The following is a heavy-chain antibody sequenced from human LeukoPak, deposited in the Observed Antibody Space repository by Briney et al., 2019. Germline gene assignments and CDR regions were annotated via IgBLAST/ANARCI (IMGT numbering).Heavy chain of an antibody. CDR1: GFTFSDYW. Sequence: GGSLRLSCAASGFTFSDYWMSWVRQAPGKGLEWVSSISSSSSYIYYADSVKGRFTISRDNAKNSLYLQMNSLRAEDTAVYYCARDSSGRTQDAFDIWGQGTIVTVSS. J-gene: IGHJ3*02. D-gene: IGHD6-19*01. CDR2: ISSSSSYI. CDR3: ARDSSGRTQDAFDI. V-gene: IGHV3-21*01.